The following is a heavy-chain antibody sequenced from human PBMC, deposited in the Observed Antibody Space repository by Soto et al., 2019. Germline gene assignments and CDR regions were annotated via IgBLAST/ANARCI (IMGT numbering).Heavy chain of an antibody. D-gene: IGHD3-10*01. CDR1: GGSFSGYY. J-gene: IGHJ3*02. CDR3: AGAHYGSGSYYTPLNDAFDI. Sequence: SETLSLTCAVYGGSFSGYYWSWIRQPPGKGLEWIGEINHSGSTNYNPSLKSRVTISVDTSKNQFSLKLSSVTAADTAVYYCAGAHYGSGSYYTPLNDAFDIWGQGTMVTVSS. V-gene: IGHV4-34*01. CDR2: INHSGST.